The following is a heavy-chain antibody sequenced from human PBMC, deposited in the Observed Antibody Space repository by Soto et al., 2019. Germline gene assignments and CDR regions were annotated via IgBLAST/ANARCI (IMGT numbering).Heavy chain of an antibody. J-gene: IGHJ6*03. CDR1: GFTFSSYA. D-gene: IGHD2-2*01. V-gene: IGHV3-64*01. CDR2: ISSNGGST. Sequence: GGSLRLSCAASGFTFSSYAMHWVRQAPGKGLEYVSAISSNGGSTYYANSVNGRFTISRDNSKNTLYLQMGSLRAEDMAVYYCARTTGYCSSTSCYGGAYYYYMDVWGKGTTVTVSS. CDR3: ARTTGYCSSTSCYGGAYYYYMDV.